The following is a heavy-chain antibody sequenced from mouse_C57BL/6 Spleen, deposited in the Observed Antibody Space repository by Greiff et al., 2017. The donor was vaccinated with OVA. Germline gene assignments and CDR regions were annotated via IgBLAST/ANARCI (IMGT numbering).Heavy chain of an antibody. CDR3: ARHTNRGYFDY. Sequence: EVQLVESGGGLVKPGGSLKLSCAASGFTFSSYTMSWVRQTPEKRLEWVATISGGGGNTYYPDSVKGRFTISRDNAKNTLYLQMSSLRSEDTALYYCARHTNRGYFDYWGQGTTLTVSS. J-gene: IGHJ2*01. CDR1: GFTFSSYT. D-gene: IGHD2-12*01. CDR2: ISGGGGNT. V-gene: IGHV5-9*01.